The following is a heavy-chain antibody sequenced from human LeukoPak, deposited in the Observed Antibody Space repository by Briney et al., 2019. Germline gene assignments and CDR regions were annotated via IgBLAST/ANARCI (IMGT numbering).Heavy chain of an antibody. J-gene: IGHJ4*02. CDR2: ISSSSSTI. CDR3: AKEVGATNY. Sequence: GGSLRLSCAASGFTFSSYSMNWVRQAPGKGLEWVSYISSSSSTIYYADSVKGRFTISRDNSKNTLYLQMNSLRAEDTAVYYCAKEVGATNYWGQGTLVTVSS. D-gene: IGHD1-26*01. CDR1: GFTFSSYS. V-gene: IGHV3-48*01.